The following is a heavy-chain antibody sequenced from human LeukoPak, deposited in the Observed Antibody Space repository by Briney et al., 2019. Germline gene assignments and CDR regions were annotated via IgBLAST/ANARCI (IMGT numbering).Heavy chain of an antibody. Sequence: PSETLSLTCAVYGGSFSGYYWSWIRQPPGKGLEWIGEINHSGSTNYNPSLKSRVTISVDTSKNQFSLKLSSVTAADTAVYYCAREEVHDSSGYPSSYGMDVWGQGTTVTVSS. J-gene: IGHJ6*02. CDR1: GGSFSGYY. CDR3: AREEVHDSSGYPSSYGMDV. V-gene: IGHV4-34*01. CDR2: INHSGST. D-gene: IGHD3-22*01.